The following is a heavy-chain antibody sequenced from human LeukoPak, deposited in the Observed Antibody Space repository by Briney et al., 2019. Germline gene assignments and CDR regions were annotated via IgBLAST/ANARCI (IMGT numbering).Heavy chain of an antibody. D-gene: IGHD3-16*01. V-gene: IGHV3-23*01. CDR2: ISGSGGRP. CDR3: AKRGIVIRVILVGFHKEAYYFDS. CDR1: GVTLSNYG. J-gene: IGHJ4*02. Sequence: LAGGSLRLSCAVSGVTLSNYGMSWVRQAPGKGLEWVAGISGSGGRPNYADSVKGRFTNSRANHKKPLYLKMNSLRAEDTAVYFCAKRGIVIRVILVGFHKEAYYFDSWGQGALVTVSS.